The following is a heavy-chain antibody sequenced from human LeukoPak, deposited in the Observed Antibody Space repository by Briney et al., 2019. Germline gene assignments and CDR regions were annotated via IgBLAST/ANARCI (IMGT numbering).Heavy chain of an antibody. J-gene: IGHJ4*02. CDR2: INPNSGGT. CDR1: RYTFTDYD. D-gene: IGHD6-6*01. Sequence: ASVKVSCKASRYTFTDYDMHWVRQAPGQGLEWMGWINPNSGGTNFAQKFQGRVAMTRDTSISTAYMELGSLRSDDTAVYYRARAGGPIVPYFYSWVQGTLVTVSS. CDR3: ARAGGPIVPYFYS. V-gene: IGHV1-2*02.